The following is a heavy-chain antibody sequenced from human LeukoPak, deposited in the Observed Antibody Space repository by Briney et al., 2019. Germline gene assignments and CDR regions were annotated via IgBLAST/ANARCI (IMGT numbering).Heavy chain of an antibody. CDR3: SRGPIQLWVHNGVDV. V-gene: IGHV3-49*04. CDR2: IRSKAYRGTT. CDR1: GFNFGDHA. J-gene: IGHJ6*02. Sequence: PGGSLRLSCTTSGFNFGDHAMTWVRQAQGKGLEWVGFIRSKAYRGTTEYAASVKGRFTISRDDSKSVVYLQMNSLKSEDTAVYYCSRGPIQLWVHNGVDVWGQGTTVTVSS. D-gene: IGHD5-18*01.